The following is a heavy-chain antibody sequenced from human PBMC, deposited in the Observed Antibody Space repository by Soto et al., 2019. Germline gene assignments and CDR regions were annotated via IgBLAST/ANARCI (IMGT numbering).Heavy chain of an antibody. CDR2: INHSGST. J-gene: IGHJ6*02. CDR3: ARAKGSVFPSTYYYYGMDV. D-gene: IGHD1-26*01. CDR1: GGSFSGYY. V-gene: IGHV4-34*01. Sequence: SETLSLTCAVYGGSFSGYYWSWIRQPPGKGLEWIGEINHSGSTNYNPSFKSRVTISVDTSKNQFSLKLSSVTAADTAVYYCARAKGSVFPSTYYYYGMDVWGQGTTVTVSS.